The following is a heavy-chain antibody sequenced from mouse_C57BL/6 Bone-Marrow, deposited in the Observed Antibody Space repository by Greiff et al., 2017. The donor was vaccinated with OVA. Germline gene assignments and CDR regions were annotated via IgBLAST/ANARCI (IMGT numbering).Heavy chain of an antibody. V-gene: IGHV1-82*01. CDR1: GYAFSSSW. J-gene: IGHJ4*01. Sequence: VQLQQSGPEPVKPGASVKISCKASGYAFSSSWMNWVKQRPGKGLEWIGRIYPGDGDTNYNGKFKGKATLTADKSSSTAYMQLSSLTSEDSAVYFCARLIYYDYDYYAMDYWGQGTSVTVSS. D-gene: IGHD2-4*01. CDR2: IYPGDGDT. CDR3: ARLIYYDYDYYAMDY.